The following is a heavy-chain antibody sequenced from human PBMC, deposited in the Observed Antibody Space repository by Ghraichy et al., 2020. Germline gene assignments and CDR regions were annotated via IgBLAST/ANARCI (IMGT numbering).Heavy chain of an antibody. CDR1: GFTFSNAW. CDR2: IKSKTDGGTT. V-gene: IGHV3-15*01. Sequence: GESLNISCAASGFTFSNAWMSWVRQAPGKGLEWVGRIKSKTDGGTTDYAAPVKGRFTISRDDSKNTLYLQMNSLKTEDTAVYYCTTRRYSGYDSAFDIWGQGTMVTVSS. D-gene: IGHD5-12*01. CDR3: TTRRYSGYDSAFDI. J-gene: IGHJ3*02.